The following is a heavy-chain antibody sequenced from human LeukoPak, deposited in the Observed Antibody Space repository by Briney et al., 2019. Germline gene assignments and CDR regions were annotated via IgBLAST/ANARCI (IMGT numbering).Heavy chain of an antibody. V-gene: IGHV3-30*18. CDR1: GFTFSSYG. CDR2: ISHDGSNK. J-gene: IGHJ4*02. CDR3: AKDPPLAYSSSYFDY. Sequence: GGSLRLSCAASGFTFSSYGMHWVRQAPGKGLEWVAVISHDGSNKYYADSVKGRFTISRDNSKNTLYLQMNSLRAEDTAVYYCAKDPPLAYSSSYFDYWGQGTLVTVSS. D-gene: IGHD6-13*01.